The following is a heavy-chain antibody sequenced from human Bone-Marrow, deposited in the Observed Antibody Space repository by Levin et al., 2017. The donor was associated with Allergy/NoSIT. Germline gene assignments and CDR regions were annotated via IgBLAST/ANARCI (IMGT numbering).Heavy chain of an antibody. CDR3: ARAERIVVLSSGYLAS. CDR2: ISYDGSDK. Sequence: GGSLRLSCGASEFSFSDYPMHWVRQAPGKGLEWVAVISYDGSDKYYADSVQGRFTISRDNSKKSLYLRMNSLRIEDTAMYYCARAERIVVLSSGYLASWGQGPLVTVSS. D-gene: IGHD3-22*01. CDR1: EFSFSDYP. V-gene: IGHV3-30*14. J-gene: IGHJ4*02.